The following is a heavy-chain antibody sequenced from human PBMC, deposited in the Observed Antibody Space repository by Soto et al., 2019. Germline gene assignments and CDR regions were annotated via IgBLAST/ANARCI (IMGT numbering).Heavy chain of an antibody. Sequence: QVQLVQSGAGLKKPGSSVKVSCKASGGTFTSYTTSWVRQAPGQGLEWMGRIIPILGIANYAQKFQGRVTITADKSTSTAYMELSSLRSEDTAVYYCARVGSSSWYSFDYWGQGTLVTVSS. CDR2: IIPILGIA. CDR1: GGTFTSYT. D-gene: IGHD6-13*01. J-gene: IGHJ4*02. CDR3: ARVGSSSWYSFDY. V-gene: IGHV1-69*02.